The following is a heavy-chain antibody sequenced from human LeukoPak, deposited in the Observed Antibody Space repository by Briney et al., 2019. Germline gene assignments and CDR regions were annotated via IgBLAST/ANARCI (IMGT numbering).Heavy chain of an antibody. CDR2: IRSKAYGGST. J-gene: IGHJ4*02. D-gene: IGHD3-22*01. CDR3: TREEYYYDSSGYYDY. CDR1: GFTFGDYA. Sequence: GRSLRLSCTASGFTFGDYAMSWVRQAPGKGLEWVGLIRSKAYGGSTEYAASVKGRFTISRDDSKIIAYLQMNSLKTEDTAVYYCTREEYYYDSSGYYDYWGQGTLVTVSS. V-gene: IGHV3-49*04.